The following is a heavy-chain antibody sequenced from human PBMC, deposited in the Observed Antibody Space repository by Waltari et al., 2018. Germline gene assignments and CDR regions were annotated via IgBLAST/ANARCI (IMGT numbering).Heavy chain of an antibody. Sequence: QVQLVQSGAEVKKPGSSVKVSCTASDGPFSSYALISVRPAPGQGLEWMGGIIPIFGTANYAQKFQGRVTITADESTSTAYMELSSLRSEDTAVYYCARAAGYYYYYYGMDVWGQGTTVTVSS. CDR1: DGPFSSYA. CDR2: IIPIFGTA. CDR3: ARAAGYYYYYYGMDV. J-gene: IGHJ6*02. V-gene: IGHV1-69*01.